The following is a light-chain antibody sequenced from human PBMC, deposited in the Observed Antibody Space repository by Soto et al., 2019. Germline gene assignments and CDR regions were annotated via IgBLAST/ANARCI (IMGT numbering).Light chain of an antibody. CDR3: QKYSSVPV. V-gene: IGKV1-27*01. J-gene: IGKJ3*01. CDR1: QDIRNF. CDR2: AAS. Sequence: DIQMTQSPTSLSASVGDRVTITCRASQDIRNFVAWYQQKPGKAPKLLIYAASTLQSGVPSRFSGSGPGTEFTLTINSLQPEDVATYSCQKYSSVPVFGPGTKVEIK.